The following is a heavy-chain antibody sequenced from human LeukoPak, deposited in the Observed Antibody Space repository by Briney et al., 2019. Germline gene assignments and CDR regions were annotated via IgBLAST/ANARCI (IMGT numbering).Heavy chain of an antibody. CDR1: GGSFSGYY. V-gene: IGHV4-34*01. CDR3: ASLYRYSGSYYYYYYMDV. D-gene: IGHD1-26*01. CDR2: INHSGST. Sequence: SETLSLTCAVYGGSFSGYYWSWIRQPPGKGLEWIGEINHSGSTNYNPSLKSRVTISVDTSKNQFSLKLSSVTAADTAVYYCASLYRYSGSYYYYYYMDVWGKGTTVPVSS. J-gene: IGHJ6*03.